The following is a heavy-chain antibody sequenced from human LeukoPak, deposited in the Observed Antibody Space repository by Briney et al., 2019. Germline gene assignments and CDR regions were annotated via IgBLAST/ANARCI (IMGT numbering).Heavy chain of an antibody. CDR2: VGGSGNSA. CDR1: GFTFTDSA. CDR3: AKVVDIRANYWYYYMDV. D-gene: IGHD2-15*01. V-gene: IGHV3-23*01. Sequence: PGGSLRLSCAASGFTFTDSAWSWVGGGQGKGRGGSATVGGSGNSAYYADSVEGRLTISRDNSKDTLFLQMNALRAEDTAIYYCAKVVDIRANYWYYYMDVWGKGTSVIVSS. J-gene: IGHJ6*03.